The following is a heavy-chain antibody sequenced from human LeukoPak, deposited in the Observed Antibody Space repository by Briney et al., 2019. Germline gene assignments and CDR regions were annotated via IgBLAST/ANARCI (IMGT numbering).Heavy chain of an antibody. J-gene: IGHJ4*02. D-gene: IGHD5-24*01. Sequence: ASVKVSCKASGYTFTGYYMHWVRQAPGQGLEWMGWINPNSGGTNYAQKFQGRVTMTRDTSISTAYMELTRLRSDDTAVYYCARGPGRWLHLRGYYLDYWGQGTLVTVSS. CDR2: INPNSGGT. V-gene: IGHV1-2*02. CDR3: ARGPGRWLHLRGYYLDY. CDR1: GYTFTGYY.